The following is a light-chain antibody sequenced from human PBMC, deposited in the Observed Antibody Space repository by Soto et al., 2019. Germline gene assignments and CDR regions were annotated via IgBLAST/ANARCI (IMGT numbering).Light chain of an antibody. V-gene: IGKV1-9*01. CDR2: ASS. CDR3: QQLNPFSRT. CDR1: QAMSSS. J-gene: IGKJ2*01. Sequence: DIQLTQSPSFLSASVGDRVTITCRASQAMSSSLAWYQQKPAQAPKLLIYASSTLQSGVPSRFSGSVSGTEFTLTISSLQPEDFATYYCQQLNPFSRTFGPGTKLEI.